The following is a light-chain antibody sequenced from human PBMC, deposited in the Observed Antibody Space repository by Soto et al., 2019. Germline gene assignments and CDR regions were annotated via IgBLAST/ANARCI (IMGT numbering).Light chain of an antibody. V-gene: IGKV3-15*01. CDR3: QQYNRWPLWS. CDR2: GAS. Sequence: EIVMTQSPPTVSVSPGGRATLSCRATQTVYTSLAWYQQKPGQAPRLLIYGASTRATGVPARFSGSGSGTEFTLTISSLQSEDFAVYYCQQYNRWPLWSFGQGTKVEI. J-gene: IGKJ1*01. CDR1: QTVYTS.